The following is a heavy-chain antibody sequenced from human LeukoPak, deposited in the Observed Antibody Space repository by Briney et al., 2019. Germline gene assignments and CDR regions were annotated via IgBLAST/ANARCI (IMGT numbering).Heavy chain of an antibody. CDR1: GFTFTSSA. D-gene: IGHD5-18*01. J-gene: IGHJ4*02. CDR3: AKVSGYSYGFDY. CDR2: IVVGSGNT. Sequence: GASVKVSCKASGFTFTSSAVQWVRQARGQRLEWIGWIVVGSGNTNYAQKFQERVTITRDMSTSTAYMELSSLRSEDTAVYYCAKVSGYSYGFDYWGQGTLVTVSS. V-gene: IGHV1-58*01.